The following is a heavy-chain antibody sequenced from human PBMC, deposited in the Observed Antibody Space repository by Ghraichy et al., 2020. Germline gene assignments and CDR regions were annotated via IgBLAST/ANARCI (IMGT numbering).Heavy chain of an antibody. Sequence: GGSLRLSCAASGFTFSTYAMSWVRQAPGKGLEWVSTIRASGSSTYYADSVKGRFTISRDSSKNTLSLQMNSLRAEDTTIYYCAKDRRWESSSWYEGVAALDIWGQGTMVTVSS. V-gene: IGHV3-23*01. J-gene: IGHJ3*02. CDR1: GFTFSTYA. D-gene: IGHD6-13*01. CDR3: AKDRRWESSSWYEGVAALDI. CDR2: IRASGSST.